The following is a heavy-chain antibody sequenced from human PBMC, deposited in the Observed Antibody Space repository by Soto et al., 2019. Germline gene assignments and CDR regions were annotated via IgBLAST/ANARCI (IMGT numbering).Heavy chain of an antibody. CDR2: IYYSGST. CDR3: ARLGTSRRAARRNPPFDY. V-gene: IGHV4-39*01. CDR1: GGSISSSSYY. Sequence: PSETLSLTCTVSGGSISSSSYYWGWIRQPPGKGLEWIGSIYYSGSTYYNPSLKSRVTISVDTSKNQFSLKLSSVTAADTAVYYCARLGTSRRAARRNPPFDYWGQGTLVTVSS. D-gene: IGHD6-6*01. J-gene: IGHJ4*02.